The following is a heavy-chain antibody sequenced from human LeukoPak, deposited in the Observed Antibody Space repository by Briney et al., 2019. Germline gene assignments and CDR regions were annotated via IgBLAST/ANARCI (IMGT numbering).Heavy chain of an antibody. J-gene: IGHJ6*04. CDR3: AELGITMIGGV. D-gene: IGHD3-10*02. CDR1: GFTFNDYT. V-gene: IGHV3-43*01. CDR2: ISWDGGNT. Sequence: GGSLRLSCVASGFTFNDYTMHWVRQAPGKGLEWVSVISWDGGNTDYADSVRGRFTISRDNSKNSLYLQMNSLRAEDTAVYYCAELGITMIGGVWGKGTTVTISS.